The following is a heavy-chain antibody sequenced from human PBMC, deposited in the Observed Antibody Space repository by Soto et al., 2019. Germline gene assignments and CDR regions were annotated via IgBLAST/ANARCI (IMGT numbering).Heavy chain of an antibody. J-gene: IGHJ5*01. CDR3: VRDYLLRGRDYNWFDS. CDR2: IKSDGRTT. V-gene: IGHV3-74*03. D-gene: IGHD3-10*01. CDR1: VFSFSSYC. Sequence: GTLRRSCAAPVFSFSSYCMHWVRQAPGKGPVWVSRIKSDGRTTTYADSVQGRFTISRDNAKNTVYLQINNLRAEDTAVYYRVRDYLLRGRDYNWFDSWGQGALV.